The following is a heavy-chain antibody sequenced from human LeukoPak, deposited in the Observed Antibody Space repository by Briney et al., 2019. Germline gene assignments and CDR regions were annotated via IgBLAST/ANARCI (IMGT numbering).Heavy chain of an antibody. D-gene: IGHD3-22*01. Sequence: PSETLSLTCTVSGGSISSYYWSWIRQPAGKGLEWIGRIYTSGSTNYNPSLKSRVTMSVDTSKSQFSLKLSSVTAADTAVYYCARTYYDSSGYFRIYYFDYWGQGTLVTVSS. V-gene: IGHV4-4*07. CDR3: ARTYYDSSGYFRIYYFDY. CDR2: IYTSGST. J-gene: IGHJ4*02. CDR1: GGSISSYY.